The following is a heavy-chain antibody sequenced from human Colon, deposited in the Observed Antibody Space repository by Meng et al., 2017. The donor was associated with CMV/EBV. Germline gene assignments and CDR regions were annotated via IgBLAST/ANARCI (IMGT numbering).Heavy chain of an antibody. J-gene: IGHJ6*02. D-gene: IGHD3-16*01. CDR2: ISSSGNTL. CDR1: GFTFSDYY. CDR3: AREVYVGSLGFGMDV. V-gene: IGHV3-11*01. Sequence: SCAASGFTFSDYYMYWIRQAPGKGLEWVSYISSSGNTLYYAGSVKGRFTISRDNARNSLYLQMDTLRAEDTAVYYCAREVYVGSLGFGMDVWGLGTTVTVSS.